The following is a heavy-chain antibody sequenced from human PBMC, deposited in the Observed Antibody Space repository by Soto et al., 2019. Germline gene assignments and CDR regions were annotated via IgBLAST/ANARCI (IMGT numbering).Heavy chain of an antibody. CDR2: IYPGDSDT. Sequence: GESLKISCNGSGYSSTNYWIGWVRQMPGKGLEWMGIIYPGDSDTRYSPSFQGQVTISADKSISTAYLQWSSLKASDTAMYYCARPLRYSRSYWLGMDVWGQGTTVNVSS. J-gene: IGHJ6*02. D-gene: IGHD6-13*01. CDR1: GYSSTNYW. V-gene: IGHV5-51*01. CDR3: ARPLRYSRSYWLGMDV.